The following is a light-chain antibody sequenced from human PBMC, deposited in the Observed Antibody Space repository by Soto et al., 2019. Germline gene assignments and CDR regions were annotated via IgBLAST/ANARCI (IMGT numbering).Light chain of an antibody. CDR2: EVS. J-gene: IGLJ2*01. CDR3: SSYTGSSTPVV. V-gene: IGLV2-14*01. Sequence: QSVLTQPASVSGSPGQSITISCTGTSSDVGGYNYVSWYQQHPGKAPKLIIYEVSHRPSGVSSRFSGSKSGNTASLTISGLQAEDEADYYCSSYTGSSTPVVFGGGTQLTVL. CDR1: SSDVGGYNY.